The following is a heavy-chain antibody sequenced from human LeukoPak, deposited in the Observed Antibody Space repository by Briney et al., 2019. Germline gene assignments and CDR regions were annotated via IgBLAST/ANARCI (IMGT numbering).Heavy chain of an antibody. D-gene: IGHD4-17*01. CDR1: GGSISSYY. J-gene: IGHJ4*02. Sequence: PSETLSLTCTVSGGSISSYYWSWVRQPAGKGLEWIGRIYTSGTTHYNPSLKSRVTMSVDTSKNQFSLKLSSVTAADTAVYYCARLSTVTTSFDYWGQGTLVTVSS. V-gene: IGHV4-4*07. CDR2: IYTSGTT. CDR3: ARLSTVTTSFDY.